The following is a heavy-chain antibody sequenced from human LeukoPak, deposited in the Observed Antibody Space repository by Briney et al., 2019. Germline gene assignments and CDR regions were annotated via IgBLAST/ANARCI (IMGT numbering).Heavy chain of an antibody. D-gene: IGHD1-26*01. CDR1: GYSFTGYY. J-gene: IGHJ4*02. CDR3: ARLSGNYYAGLDY. CDR2: INPNSGGT. V-gene: IGHV1-2*02. Sequence: ASVKVSCKTSGYSFTGYYMHWVRQAPGQGLEWMGWINPNSGGTNYAQKFQGRVTMTRDTSISTAYMELSRLTSDDTAVYYCARLSGNYYAGLDYWGQGTLVIVSS.